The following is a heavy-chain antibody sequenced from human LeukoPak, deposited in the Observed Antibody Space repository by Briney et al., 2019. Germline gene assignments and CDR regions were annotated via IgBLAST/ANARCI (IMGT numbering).Heavy chain of an antibody. CDR3: ARDRGTTSSAGYYLDF. CDR1: GGTFSSYA. CDR2: IIPILGIA. Sequence: SVKVSCKASGGTFSSYAISWVRQAPGQGLEWMGRIIPILGIANYAQKFQGRVTITADKSTSTAYMELSSLRSEDTAVYYCARDRGTTSSAGYYLDFWGQGALVTVSS. J-gene: IGHJ4*02. D-gene: IGHD6-6*01. V-gene: IGHV1-69*04.